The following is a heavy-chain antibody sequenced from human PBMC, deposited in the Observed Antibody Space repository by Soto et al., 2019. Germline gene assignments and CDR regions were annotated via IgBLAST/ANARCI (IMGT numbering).Heavy chain of an antibody. CDR1: GDSVSSSSVT. J-gene: IGHJ5*01. D-gene: IGHD1-26*01. Sequence: QVQLQQSEPVLVKPSQTLSLTCAISGDSVSSSSVTWNWIRQSPSRGLEWLGRTYYRSKWHNDYAETVKSPITINPDTSKNQFSLHLNSVTPEDTAVYYCVRLIGNSWLDFWGQGTLVTVSS. CDR3: VRLIGNSWLDF. V-gene: IGHV6-1*01. CDR2: TYYRSKWHN.